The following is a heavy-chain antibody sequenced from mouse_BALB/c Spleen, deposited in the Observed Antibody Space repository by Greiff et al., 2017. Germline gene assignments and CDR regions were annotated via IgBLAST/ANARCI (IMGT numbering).Heavy chain of an antibody. D-gene: IGHD2-3*01. CDR2: ISYSGST. J-gene: IGHJ3*01. V-gene: IGHV3-2*02. Sequence: EVQGVESGPGLVKPSQSLSLTCTVTGYSITSDYAWNWIRQFPGNKLEWMGYISYSGSTSYNPSLKSRISITRDTSKNQFFLQLNSVTTEDTATYYCARLGSMMRAWFAYWGQGTLVTVSA. CDR3: ARLGSMMRAWFAY. CDR1: GYSITSDYA.